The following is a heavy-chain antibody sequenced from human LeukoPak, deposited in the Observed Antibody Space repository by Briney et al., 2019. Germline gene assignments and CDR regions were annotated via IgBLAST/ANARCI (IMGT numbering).Heavy chain of an antibody. CDR2: IYSGGST. J-gene: IGHJ3*02. Sequence: GGSLRLSCAASGFTVSSSYMSWVRQAPGKGLEWVSVIYSGGSTYYADSVKGRFTISRDNSKNTLYLQMNSLRAEDTAVYYCARDPNPGRGSDAFDIWGQGTMVTVSS. V-gene: IGHV3-66*01. D-gene: IGHD3-10*01. CDR1: GFTVSSSY. CDR3: ARDPNPGRGSDAFDI.